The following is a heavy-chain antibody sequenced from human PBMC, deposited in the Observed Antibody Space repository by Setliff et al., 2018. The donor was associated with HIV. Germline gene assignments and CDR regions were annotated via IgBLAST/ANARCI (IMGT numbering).Heavy chain of an antibody. J-gene: IGHJ4*02. D-gene: IGHD6-19*01. CDR2: IYYTGST. Sequence: PSETLSLTCTVSGGSISSYYWSWIRQPPGKGLEWIGYIYYTGSTHHNPSLESRVATSVDTSKNQFSLRLSSVTAADTAVYYCIIAYSSGWLAPMGFDSWGQGTLVTVSS. CDR3: IIAYSSGWLAPMGFDS. CDR1: GGSISSYY. V-gene: IGHV4-59*04.